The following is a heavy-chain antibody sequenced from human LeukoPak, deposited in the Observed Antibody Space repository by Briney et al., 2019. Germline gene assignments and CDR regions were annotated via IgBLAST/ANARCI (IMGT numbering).Heavy chain of an antibody. J-gene: IGHJ4*02. Sequence: GGSLRLSCAASGFTFSSYSMNWVRQAPGKGLEWVSYISSSSTIYYADSVKGRFTISRDNAKNSLYLQMNSLRAEDTAVYYCARLVGYCSSTGCYGGYYFDYWGQGTLVTVSS. CDR2: ISSSSTI. CDR1: GFTFSSYS. V-gene: IGHV3-48*01. D-gene: IGHD2-2*01. CDR3: ARLVGYCSSTGCYGGYYFDY.